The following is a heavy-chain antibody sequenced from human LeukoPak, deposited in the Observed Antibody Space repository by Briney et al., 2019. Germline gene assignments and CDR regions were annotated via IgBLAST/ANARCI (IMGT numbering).Heavy chain of an antibody. Sequence: SETLSLTCTVSGGSMRSYYWSWIRQPPGKGLEWIGYIYYSGTTKYNPSLKSRVTISVDTSKNQFSLKLSSLTAADTAVYYCARGHTESADDYGNWFHPWGQGTLVTVSS. CDR1: GGSMRSYY. V-gene: IGHV4-59*01. CDR3: ARGHTESADDYGNWFHP. J-gene: IGHJ5*02. CDR2: IYYSGTT. D-gene: IGHD5-12*01.